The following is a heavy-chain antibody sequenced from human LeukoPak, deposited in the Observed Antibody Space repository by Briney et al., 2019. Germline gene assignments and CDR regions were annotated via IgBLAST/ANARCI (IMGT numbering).Heavy chain of an antibody. V-gene: IGHV3-23*01. CDR3: AKDRAGAN. CDR1: GFTFAEYA. Sequence: GESLKISCXGSGFTFAEYAMTWVREATGKGLEWVSVISGSGNVTYYAESVKGRFTISRDNSKRTLYLQMDSLRADDTAIYYCAKDRAGANWGQGTLVLVSS. J-gene: IGHJ4*02. CDR2: ISGSGNVT.